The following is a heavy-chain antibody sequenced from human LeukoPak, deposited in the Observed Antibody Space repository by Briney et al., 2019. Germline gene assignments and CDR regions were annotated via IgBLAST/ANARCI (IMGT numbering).Heavy chain of an antibody. D-gene: IGHD5-18*01. CDR2: INPSGGST. Sequence: ASVKVSCKASGYTFTSYYMHWVRQAPGQGLEWMGIINPSGGSTSYAQKFQGRVTMTRDTSTSTVYMELSSLRSEDTAVYYCARDLVHTAMVLAFDIWGQGTMVTVSS. V-gene: IGHV1-46*01. J-gene: IGHJ3*02. CDR1: GYTFTSYY. CDR3: ARDLVHTAMVLAFDI.